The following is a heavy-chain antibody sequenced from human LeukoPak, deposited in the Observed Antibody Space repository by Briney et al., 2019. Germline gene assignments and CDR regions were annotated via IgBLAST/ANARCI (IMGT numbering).Heavy chain of an antibody. V-gene: IGHV1-46*01. CDR1: GYTFTSYY. Sequence: ASVKVSCMASGYTFTSYYMHWVRQAPGQGLEWMAIINPSGGSTSYAQKFQGRVTMTRDTSTSTVYMELSSLRAEDTAVYCCARETLSDCSGGSCYNRFDYWGQGTLVTVSS. J-gene: IGHJ4*02. D-gene: IGHD2-15*01. CDR2: INPSGGST. CDR3: ARETLSDCSGGSCYNRFDY.